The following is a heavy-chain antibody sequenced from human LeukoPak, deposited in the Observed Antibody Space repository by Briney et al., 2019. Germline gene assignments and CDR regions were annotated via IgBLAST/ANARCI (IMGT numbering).Heavy chain of an antibody. J-gene: IGHJ2*01. D-gene: IGHD3-10*01. CDR1: GFTFGDYA. V-gene: IGHV3-49*03. Sequence: GSLRLSCTASGFTFGDYAMSWFRRAPGKGLEWVGFIRSKAYGGTTEYAASVKGRFTISRDDSKSIAYLQMNSLKTEDTAVYYCTRDPYGSAIGRYFDLWGRGTLVTVSS. CDR3: TRDPYGSAIGRYFDL. CDR2: IRSKAYGGTT.